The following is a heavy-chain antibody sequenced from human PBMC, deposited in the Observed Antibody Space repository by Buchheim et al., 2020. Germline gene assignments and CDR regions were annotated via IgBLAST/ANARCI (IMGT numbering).Heavy chain of an antibody. D-gene: IGHD6-6*01. CDR3: ARARSYSSSTLKYYYYYYGMDV. CDR2: INPNSGGT. V-gene: IGHV1-2*04. Sequence: QVQLVQSGAEVKKPGASVKVSCKASGYTFTGYYMHWVRQAPGQGLEWMGWINPNSGGTNYAQKFQGWVTMTRDTSISTAYMELSRLRSDDTAVYYCARARSYSSSTLKYYYYYYGMDVWGQGTT. CDR1: GYTFTGYY. J-gene: IGHJ6*02.